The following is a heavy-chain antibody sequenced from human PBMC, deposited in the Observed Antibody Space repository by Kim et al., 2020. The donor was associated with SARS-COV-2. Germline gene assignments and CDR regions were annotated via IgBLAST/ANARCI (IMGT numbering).Heavy chain of an antibody. Sequence: GGSLRLSCAASGFTFSSYEMNWVRQAPGKGLEWVSYISNSGSTIYYPDSVKGRFTISRDNAKNSLYLQMSSLRAEDTAVYYCARGSTYYYGMDVWGQGTTVTVSS. D-gene: IGHD4-17*01. J-gene: IGHJ6*02. CDR2: ISNSGSTI. CDR1: GFTFSSYE. CDR3: ARGSTYYYGMDV. V-gene: IGHV3-48*03.